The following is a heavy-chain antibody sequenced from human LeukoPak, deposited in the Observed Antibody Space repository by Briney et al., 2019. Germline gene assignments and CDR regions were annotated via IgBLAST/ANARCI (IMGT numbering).Heavy chain of an antibody. D-gene: IGHD3-10*01. CDR1: GGTFSSYA. Sequence: ASVKVSCKASGGTFSSYAISWVRQAPGQGLEWMGGIIPILGTANYAQKFQGRVTITADESTSTAYMELSSLRSEDTAVYYCARGPRYGLRYWGQGTLVTVSS. CDR2: IIPILGTA. CDR3: ARGPRYGLRY. V-gene: IGHV1-69*13. J-gene: IGHJ4*02.